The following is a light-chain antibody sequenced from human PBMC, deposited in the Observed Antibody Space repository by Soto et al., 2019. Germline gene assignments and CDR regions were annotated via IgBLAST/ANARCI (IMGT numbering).Light chain of an antibody. CDR3: QHYGNSPRYT. Sequence: EIVLTQSPGTLSLSPGERATLSCRASQSVSSSYLAWYQQKPGQAPRLLIYGASSRATGIPDRFSGSGSGTDFTLTISSLKPEDFAVYYCQHYGNSPRYTFGQGTKLDIK. J-gene: IGKJ2*01. CDR1: QSVSSSY. V-gene: IGKV3-20*01. CDR2: GAS.